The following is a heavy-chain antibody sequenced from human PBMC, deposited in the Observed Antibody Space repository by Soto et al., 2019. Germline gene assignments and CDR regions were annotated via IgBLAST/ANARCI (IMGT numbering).Heavy chain of an antibody. J-gene: IGHJ6*02. CDR3: SSSGTNLNYYGMDV. V-gene: IGHV4-61*01. CDR2: IYYSGST. Sequence: QVQLQESGPGLVKPSETLSLTCTVSGGSVSSGSYYWSWIRQPPGKGLEWIGYIYYSGSTNYNPSRKSRVNISVDTSKNQFSLKLSSVTAADTAVYYCSSSGTNLNYYGMDVWGQGTTVTVSS. D-gene: IGHD5-12*01. CDR1: GGSVSSGSYY.